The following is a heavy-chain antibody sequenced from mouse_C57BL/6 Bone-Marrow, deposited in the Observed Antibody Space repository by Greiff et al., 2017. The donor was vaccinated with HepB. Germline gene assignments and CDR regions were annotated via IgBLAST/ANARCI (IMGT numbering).Heavy chain of an antibody. CDR1: GFTFSDYY. D-gene: IGHD1-1*01. V-gene: IGHV5-16*01. Sequence: DVKLVESEGGLVQPGSSMKLSCTASGFTFSDYYMAWVRQVPEKGLEWVANINYDGSSTYYLDSLKSRFIISRDNAKNIIYLQMSSLKSEDTATYYCARGDYGSSYPYFDYWGQGTTLTVSS. CDR3: ARGDYGSSYPYFDY. CDR2: INYDGSST. J-gene: IGHJ2*01.